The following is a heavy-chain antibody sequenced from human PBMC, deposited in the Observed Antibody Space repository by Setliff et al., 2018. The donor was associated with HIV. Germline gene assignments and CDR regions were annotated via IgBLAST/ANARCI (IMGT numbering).Heavy chain of an antibody. J-gene: IGHJ3*02. D-gene: IGHD3-10*01. V-gene: IGHV4-34*01. CDR1: GGSFSGYY. CDR3: ARGLPYHGWGSHRLAAFDI. Sequence: PSETLSLTCAVYGGSFSGYYWGWIRQSPGEGLEWIGEIDHRGTTNYNSSLENRLTISLDASNRQFSLKLTSVTAADTADYFCARGLPYHGWGSHRLAAFDIWGRGTMVTVSS. CDR2: IDHRGTT.